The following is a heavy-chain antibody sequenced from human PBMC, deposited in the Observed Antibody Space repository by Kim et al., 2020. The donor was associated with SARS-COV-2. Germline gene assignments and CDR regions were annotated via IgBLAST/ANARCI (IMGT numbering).Heavy chain of an antibody. Sequence: GGSLRLSCAASGFTFSSYEMNWVRQAPGKGLEWVSYISSSGSTIYYADSVKGRFTISRDNAKNSLYLQMNSLRAEDTAVYYCARDVIPAAPYYYYYGMDVWGQGTTVTVSS. J-gene: IGHJ6*02. CDR2: ISSSGSTI. D-gene: IGHD2-2*01. CDR1: GFTFSSYE. CDR3: ARDVIPAAPYYYYYGMDV. V-gene: IGHV3-48*03.